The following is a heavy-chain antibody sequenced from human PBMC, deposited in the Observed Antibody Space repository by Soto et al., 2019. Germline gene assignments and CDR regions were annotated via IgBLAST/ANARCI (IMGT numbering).Heavy chain of an antibody. CDR3: ARLRGYSYGYTSWFDP. CDR1: GGSFSGYY. Sequence: PSETLSLTCAVYGGSFSGYYWSWIRQPPGKGLEWIGEINHSGSTNYNPSLKSRVTISVDTSKNQFSLKLTSVTAADTAVYYCARLRGYSYGYTSWFDPWGQGTLVTVSS. V-gene: IGHV4-34*01. D-gene: IGHD5-18*01. J-gene: IGHJ5*02. CDR2: INHSGST.